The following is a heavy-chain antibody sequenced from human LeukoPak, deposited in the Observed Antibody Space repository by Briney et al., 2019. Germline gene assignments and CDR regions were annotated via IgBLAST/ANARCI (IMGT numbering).Heavy chain of an antibody. D-gene: IGHD1-7*01. J-gene: IGHJ4*02. Sequence: SETPSLTCAVSGYSISSGYYWGWIRQPPGKGLEWIGSIYHSGSTYYNPSLKSRVTISVDTSKNQFSLKLSSVTAADTAVYYCARAESGGTTSYYFDYWGQGTLVTVSS. CDR2: IYHSGST. CDR1: GYSISSGYY. V-gene: IGHV4-38-2*01. CDR3: ARAESGGTTSYYFDY.